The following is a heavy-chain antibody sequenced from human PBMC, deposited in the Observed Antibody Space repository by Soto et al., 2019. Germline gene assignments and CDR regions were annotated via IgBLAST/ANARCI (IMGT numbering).Heavy chain of an antibody. CDR2: IAASNPET. CDR1: GYSFSNYG. D-gene: IGHD7-27*01. CDR3: ARDHNWGLDY. V-gene: IGHV1-18*01. Sequence: QVQLVQSGAEVMQPGASVKVACKTSGYSFSNYGYSWVRQAPGQGLEWMGWIAASNPETNYAQNFQGRVIVTTDTSMNTAYMELRSLKSDDTAVYYCARDHNWGLDYWGQGTLVTVSS. J-gene: IGHJ4*02.